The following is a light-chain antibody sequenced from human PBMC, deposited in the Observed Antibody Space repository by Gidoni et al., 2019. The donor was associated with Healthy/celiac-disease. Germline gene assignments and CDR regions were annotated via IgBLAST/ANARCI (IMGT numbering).Light chain of an antibody. Sequence: DIQMTQSPSTLSASVGDRVTITCRASQSISSWLAWYQQKPGKAPKRLIYKASSLESGVPSRFSGSGSGTEFTLTIRSLKPDDFATYFCQQTGTFGQXTKVEIK. CDR1: QSISSW. CDR2: KAS. V-gene: IGKV1-5*03. CDR3: QQTGT. J-gene: IGKJ1*01.